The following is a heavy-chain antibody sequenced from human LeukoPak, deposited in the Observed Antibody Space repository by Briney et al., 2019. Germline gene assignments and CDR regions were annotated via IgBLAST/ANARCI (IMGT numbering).Heavy chain of an antibody. CDR2: ISYDGSNK. J-gene: IGHJ4*02. Sequence: GGSLRLSCVASGFTFSNTWMHWVRQAPGKGLEWVAVISYDGSNKYYADSVKGRFTISRDNSKNTLYLQMNSLRAEDTAVYYCAKSPYRWNYYFDYWGQGTLVTVSS. CDR3: AKSPYRWNYYFDY. V-gene: IGHV3-30*18. D-gene: IGHD1-1*01. CDR1: GFTFSNTW.